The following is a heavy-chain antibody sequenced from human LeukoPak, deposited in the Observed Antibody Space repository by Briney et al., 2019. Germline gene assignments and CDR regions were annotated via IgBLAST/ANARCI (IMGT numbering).Heavy chain of an antibody. V-gene: IGHV3-15*01. CDR2: IKSKTDGGTT. J-gene: IGHJ4*02. CDR3: TTSYYYDSSGYFY. CDR1: GFTFSNAW. D-gene: IGHD3-22*01. Sequence: GGSLRLSCAASGFTFSNAWMSWVRQAPGKGLEWVGRIKSKTDGGTTDYAAPVKGRFTISRDDSKNTLYLQMNSLKTEDTAVYYCTTSYYYDSSGYFYWGQGTLVTVSS.